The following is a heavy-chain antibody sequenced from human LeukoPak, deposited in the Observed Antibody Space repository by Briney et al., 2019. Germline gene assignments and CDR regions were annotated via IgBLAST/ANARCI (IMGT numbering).Heavy chain of an antibody. D-gene: IGHD2/OR15-2a*01. CDR2: INHSGST. J-gene: IGHJ3*02. CDR3: VRGLYDSTTYRAFHI. Sequence: SETLSLTCAVYGGSFSGYYWSWIRQPPGKGLEWIGEINHSGSTNYNPSLKSRVTISVDTSKNQFSLMLSSVTAADTAVYYCVRGLYDSTTYRAFHIWGQGTMVTVSS. CDR1: GGSFSGYY. V-gene: IGHV4-34*01.